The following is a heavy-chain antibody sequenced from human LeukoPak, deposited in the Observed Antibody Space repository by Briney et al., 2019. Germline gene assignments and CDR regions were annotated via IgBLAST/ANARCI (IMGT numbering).Heavy chain of an antibody. J-gene: IGHJ6*03. D-gene: IGHD5-12*01. CDR1: GGSISSYY. CDR3: ARHGPQVASGRTYYYYYYYMDV. Sequence: SETLSLTCTVSGGSISSYYWSWIRQAPGKGLEWIGYIYTSGSTNYNPSLKSRVTISVDTSKNQFSLKLSSVTAADTAVYYCARHGPQVASGRTYYYYYYYMDVWGKGTTVTVS. CDR2: IYTSGST. V-gene: IGHV4-4*09.